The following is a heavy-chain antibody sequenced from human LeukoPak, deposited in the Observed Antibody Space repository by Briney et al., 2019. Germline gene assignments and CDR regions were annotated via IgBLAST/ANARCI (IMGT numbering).Heavy chain of an antibody. J-gene: IGHJ4*02. CDR1: GYTFTSYY. Sequence: EASVKVSCKASGYTFTSYYMHWVRQAPGQGLEGMGIINPSGGSTSYAQKFQGRVTMTRDTSTSTVYMELSSLRSEDTAVYYCARGGDYYDSSGYYYFDYWGQGTLVTVSS. D-gene: IGHD3-22*01. CDR2: INPSGGST. V-gene: IGHV1-46*01. CDR3: ARGGDYYDSSGYYYFDY.